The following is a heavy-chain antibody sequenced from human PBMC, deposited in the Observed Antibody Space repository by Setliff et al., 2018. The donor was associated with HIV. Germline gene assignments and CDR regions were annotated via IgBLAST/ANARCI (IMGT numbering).Heavy chain of an antibody. Sequence: ASVKVSCKASGYTFTDYYMHWVQQAPGKGLEWMGRVDPEDGETIYAEKFQGRVTITADTSTDTAYMQLSSLRSEDTAVYFCARAPRGVGSSSHFDYWGRGTLVTVSS. V-gene: IGHV1-69-2*01. D-gene: IGHD2-2*01. J-gene: IGHJ4*02. CDR1: GYTFTDYY. CDR3: ARAPRGVGSSSHFDY. CDR2: VDPEDGET.